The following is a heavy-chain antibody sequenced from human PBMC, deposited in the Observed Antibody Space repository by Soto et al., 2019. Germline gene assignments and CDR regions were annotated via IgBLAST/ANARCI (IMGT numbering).Heavy chain of an antibody. V-gene: IGHV3-23*01. D-gene: IGHD6-19*01. J-gene: IGHJ5*02. Sequence: GGSLRLSCAASGFTFSSYAMSWVRQAPGKGLEWVSAISGSGGSTYYADSVKGRFTISRDNSKNTLYLQMNSLRAEDTAVYYRAKSMSSGPVGWFDPWGQGTLVTVSS. CDR2: ISGSGGST. CDR3: AKSMSSGPVGWFDP. CDR1: GFTFSSYA.